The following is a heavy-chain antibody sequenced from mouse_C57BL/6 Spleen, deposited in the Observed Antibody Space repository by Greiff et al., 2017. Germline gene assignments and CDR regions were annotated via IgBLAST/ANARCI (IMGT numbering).Heavy chain of an antibody. D-gene: IGHD2-4*01. V-gene: IGHV1-54*01. Sequence: QVQLQQSGAELVRPGTSVKVSCKASGYAFTNYLIEWVKQRPGQGLEWIGVIYPGSGGTNYNEKFKGKATLTADKSSSTAYMQLSSLTSEDSAVXVCARGNMITNYAMDDGGQGTSVTVSS. CDR3: ARGNMITNYAMDD. CDR1: GYAFTNYL. J-gene: IGHJ4*01. CDR2: IYPGSGGT.